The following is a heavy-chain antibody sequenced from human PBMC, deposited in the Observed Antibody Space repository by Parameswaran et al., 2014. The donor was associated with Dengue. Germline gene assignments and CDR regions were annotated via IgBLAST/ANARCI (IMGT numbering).Heavy chain of an antibody. Sequence: VRQAPGKGLEWIGSIYYSGTTYHNPSLKSRVTISVDTSKNQFSLKLSSVTAADTAVYYCARQTPPHSGYDRFDYWGQGTLVTVSS. J-gene: IGHJ4*02. D-gene: IGHD5-12*01. V-gene: IGHV4-39*01. CDR2: IYYSGTT. CDR3: ARQTPPHSGYDRFDY.